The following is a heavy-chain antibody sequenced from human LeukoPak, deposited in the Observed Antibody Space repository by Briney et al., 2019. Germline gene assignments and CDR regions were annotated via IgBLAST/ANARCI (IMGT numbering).Heavy chain of an antibody. CDR3: AKTLVPSSHYYGRDV. J-gene: IGHJ6*04. Sequence: PGASLRLSCVASGFTFSSYAMSWVRQAPGKGLEWVSTISGSGGSTYSADSVKGRFTISRDNSKNTLYLQMNSLRAEDTAVYYCAKTLVPSSHYYGRDVWGKGPTVTVS. CDR2: ISGSGGST. V-gene: IGHV3-23*01. CDR1: GFTFSSYA.